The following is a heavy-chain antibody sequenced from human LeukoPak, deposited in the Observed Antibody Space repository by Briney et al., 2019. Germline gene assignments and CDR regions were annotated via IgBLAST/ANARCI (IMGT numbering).Heavy chain of an antibody. D-gene: IGHD2-2*01. Sequence: ASVKVSCKASGYTFTSYGISWVRQAPGQGLEWMGWISPYNGNTNYAQKLQGRVTITTDTSTSTAYMEVRSMRSADTAVYYCARDLLPDARSVVVVPAAMVRDYWGQGTLVTVSS. CDR3: ARDLLPDARSVVVVPAAMVRDY. V-gene: IGHV1-18*01. J-gene: IGHJ4*02. CDR1: GYTFTSYG. CDR2: ISPYNGNT.